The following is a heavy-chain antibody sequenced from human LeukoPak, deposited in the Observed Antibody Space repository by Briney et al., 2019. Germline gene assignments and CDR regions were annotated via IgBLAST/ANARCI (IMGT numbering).Heavy chain of an antibody. CDR1: GFTFTSSA. V-gene: IGHV1-58*02. CDR2: IVVGSGNT. J-gene: IGHJ4*02. Sequence: SVKVSSKASGFTFTSSAMQWVRQARGQRLEWIGWIVVGSGNTNYAQKFQERVTITRDMSTSTPYMELSSLRSEDTAVYYCAAGWVCSGGSCYYYFDYWGQGTLVTVSS. CDR3: AAGWVCSGGSCYYYFDY. D-gene: IGHD2-15*01.